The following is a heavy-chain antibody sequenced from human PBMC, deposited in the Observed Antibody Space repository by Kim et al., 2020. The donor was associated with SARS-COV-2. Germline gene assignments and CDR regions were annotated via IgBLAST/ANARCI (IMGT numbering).Heavy chain of an antibody. Sequence: GGSLRLSCAASGFTFSVSAMHWVRQASGKGLEWVGRIRSKADSYATTYAASVKGRFTISRDDSKNTAYLQMNSLKIEDTAVYYCTRQSSSPDLWGQGTLVTVSS. CDR2: IRSKADSYAT. J-gene: IGHJ5*02. CDR1: GFTFSVSA. V-gene: IGHV3-73*01. CDR3: TRQSSSPDL. D-gene: IGHD6-13*01.